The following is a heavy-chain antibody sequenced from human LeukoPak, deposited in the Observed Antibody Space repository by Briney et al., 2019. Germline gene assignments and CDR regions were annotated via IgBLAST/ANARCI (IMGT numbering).Heavy chain of an antibody. CDR3: ARARDFWSGYYTGGGYYTDV. CDR2: IKQDGSEK. V-gene: IGHV3-7*01. J-gene: IGHJ6*03. CDR1: GFTFSSYW. Sequence: GGSLRLSCAASGFTFSSYWMSWVRQAPGKGLEWVANIKQDGSEKYYVDSVKGRFTISRDNAKNSLYLQMNSLRAEDTAVYYCARARDFWSGYYTGGGYYTDVWGKGTTVTVSS. D-gene: IGHD3-3*01.